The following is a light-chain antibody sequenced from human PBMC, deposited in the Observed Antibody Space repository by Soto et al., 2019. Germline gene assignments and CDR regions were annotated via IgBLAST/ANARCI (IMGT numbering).Light chain of an antibody. CDR2: DAS. J-gene: IGKJ2*01. CDR1: QSISSW. Sequence: DIQMTQSPSTLSASVGDRVTITCRASQSISSWLAWYQQKPGKAPKLLIYDASSLESGVPSRFSGSGSGTEFTLTISSLQPDDFATYYCQQYNSYSPLPFGQGTKLEIK. CDR3: QQYNSYSPLP. V-gene: IGKV1-5*01.